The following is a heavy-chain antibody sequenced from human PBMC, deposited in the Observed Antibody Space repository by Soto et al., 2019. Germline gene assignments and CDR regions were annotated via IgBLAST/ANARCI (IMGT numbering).Heavy chain of an antibody. CDR3: ARVRPRNTNWDVRPVDYSFDI. V-gene: IGHV4-59*08. D-gene: IGHD7-27*01. CDR2: IHHSGKS. J-gene: IGHJ3*02. Sequence: SETLSLTCAVSGDSISPSYWTWIRQSPGKGLECFGCIHHSGKSNYSPSLRSRVTISVDTSKNQFSLKLSSVTAADTAVYYCARVRPRNTNWDVRPVDYSFDISGQATMVTVSS. CDR1: GDSISPSY.